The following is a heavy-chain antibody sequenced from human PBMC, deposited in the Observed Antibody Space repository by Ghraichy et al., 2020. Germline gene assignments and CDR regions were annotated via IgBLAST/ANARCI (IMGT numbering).Heavy chain of an antibody. J-gene: IGHJ4*02. CDR1: GFSFSSYG. Sequence: GESLNISCVASGFSFSSYGMRWVRQAPGKGLEWVSTISDSGVSTYYRDSVKGRFTISRDNSKNTLYLQMNSPRADDTAVYYCAKDMGGPAAVVDFWGQGTLVTVSS. CDR3: AKDMGGPAAVVDF. V-gene: IGHV3-23*01. CDR2: ISDSGVST. D-gene: IGHD6-13*01.